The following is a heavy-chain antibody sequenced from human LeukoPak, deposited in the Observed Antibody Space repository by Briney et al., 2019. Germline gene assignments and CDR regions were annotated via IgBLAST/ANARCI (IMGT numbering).Heavy chain of an antibody. CDR3: ARGERWLQFYFDY. CDR2: INHSGST. D-gene: IGHD5-24*01. CDR1: GGSVSSASYY. V-gene: IGHV4-39*07. J-gene: IGHJ4*02. Sequence: SETLSLTCTVSGGSVSSASYYWSWIRQPPGKGLEWIGEINHSGSTNYNPSLKSRVTISVDTSKNQFSLKLSSVTAADTAVYYCARGERWLQFYFDYWGQGTLVTVSS.